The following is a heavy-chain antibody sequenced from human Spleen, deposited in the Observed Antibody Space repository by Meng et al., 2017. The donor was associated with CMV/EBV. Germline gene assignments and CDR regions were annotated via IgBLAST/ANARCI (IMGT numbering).Heavy chain of an antibody. CDR2: INPNSGGT. CDR3: ARDWGYCGGDCYMGWFDP. Sequence: TLTGYYMHWVRQAPGQGLEWMGWINPNSGGTNYAQKFQGRVTMTRDTSISTAYMELSRLRSDDTAVYYCARDWGYCGGDCYMGWFDPWGQGTLVTVSS. J-gene: IGHJ5*02. V-gene: IGHV1-2*02. D-gene: IGHD2-21*01. CDR1: TLTGYY.